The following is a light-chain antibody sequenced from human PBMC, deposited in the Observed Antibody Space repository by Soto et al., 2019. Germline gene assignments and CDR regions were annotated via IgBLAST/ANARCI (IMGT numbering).Light chain of an antibody. CDR1: QSVSSN. CDR3: QQYNDWPQT. Sequence: EIVMTQSPGTLSMSPGERATLSCRASQSVSSNLAWYQLKPGQAPRLLIYGASTRATGIPARFSGSGSGTEFTLTISSLQSEDFAFYYCQQYNDWPQTCGQGTKV. V-gene: IGKV3-15*01. CDR2: GAS. J-gene: IGKJ1*01.